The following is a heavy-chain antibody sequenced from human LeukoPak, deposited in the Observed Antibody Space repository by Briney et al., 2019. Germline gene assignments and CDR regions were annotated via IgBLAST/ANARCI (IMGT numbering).Heavy chain of an antibody. Sequence: PGGSLRLSCAASGFTFSSYGMHWVRRAPGKGLEWVAFIRYDGSNKYYADSVKGRFTISRDNSKNTLYLQMNSLRAEDTAVYYCAKEGLRYFDWYYYYGMDVWGQGTTVTVSS. J-gene: IGHJ6*02. CDR3: AKEGLRYFDWYYYYGMDV. CDR1: GFTFSSYG. V-gene: IGHV3-30*02. D-gene: IGHD3-9*01. CDR2: IRYDGSNK.